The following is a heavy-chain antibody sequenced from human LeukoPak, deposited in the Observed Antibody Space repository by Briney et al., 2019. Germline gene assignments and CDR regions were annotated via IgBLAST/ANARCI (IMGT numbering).Heavy chain of an antibody. CDR3: ASQDTAMVNSYYYYYMDV. J-gene: IGHJ6*03. CDR1: GYTFTSYG. D-gene: IGHD5-18*01. CDR2: ISAYNGNT. Sequence: ASVKVSCKASGYTFTSYGISWVRQAPGQGLEWMGWISAYNGNTNYAQKLQGRVTMTTDTSTSTAYMELRSLRSDDTAVYYCASQDTAMVNSYYYYYMDVWGKGTTVTVSS. V-gene: IGHV1-18*01.